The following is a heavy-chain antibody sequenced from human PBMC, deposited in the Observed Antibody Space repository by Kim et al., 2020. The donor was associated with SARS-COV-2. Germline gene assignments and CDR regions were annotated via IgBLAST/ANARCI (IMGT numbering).Heavy chain of an antibody. V-gene: IGHV4-34*01. CDR1: GGSFSGYY. CDR3: SRGRGGPAARDYYVMDV. CDR2: INHSGST. J-gene: IGHJ6*01. D-gene: IGHD2-2*01. Sequence: SETLSLTCAVYGGSFSGYYWSWIRQPPGKGLEWIGEINHSGSTNYNPSLKSRGTISVDTSKNQFSLKLSSVTAADTAVYYCSRGRGGPAARDYYVMDVWG.